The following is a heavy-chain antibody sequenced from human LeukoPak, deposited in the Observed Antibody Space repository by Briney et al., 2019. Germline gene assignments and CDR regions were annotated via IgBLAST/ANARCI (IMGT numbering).Heavy chain of an antibody. CDR1: GGSISSSNW. V-gene: IGHV4-4*02. Sequence: KASETLSLTCAVSGGSISSSNWWSWVRQPPGKGLEWIGDIYHSGSTNYNPSLKSRVTISVDKSKNQFSLKLSSVTGADTAVYYCARGPYYYDSSGYYIPYYGMDVWGQGTTVTVSS. J-gene: IGHJ6*02. CDR3: ARGPYYYDSSGYYIPYYGMDV. CDR2: IYHSGST. D-gene: IGHD3-22*01.